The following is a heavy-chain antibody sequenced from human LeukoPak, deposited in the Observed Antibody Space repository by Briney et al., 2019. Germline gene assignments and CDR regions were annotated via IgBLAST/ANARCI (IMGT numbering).Heavy chain of an antibody. CDR2: INPSGGST. V-gene: IGHV1-46*01. Sequence: ASLQVSCKASGYSFTDYYIHWVRQAPGQGLEWMGIINPSGGSTSYAQKFQGRVTMTRDTSTSTAYMELSSLRSEDTAVYYCARVGITMVRGVITNGYFDYWGQGTLVTVSS. D-gene: IGHD3-10*01. CDR1: GYSFTDYY. J-gene: IGHJ4*02. CDR3: ARVGITMVRGVITNGYFDY.